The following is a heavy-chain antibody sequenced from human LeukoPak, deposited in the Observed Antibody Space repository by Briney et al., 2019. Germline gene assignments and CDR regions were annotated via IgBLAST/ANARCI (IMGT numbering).Heavy chain of an antibody. CDR3: ARGECSSTSCWYFDY. CDR2: IYHSGST. D-gene: IGHD2-2*01. Sequence: PSETLSLTCTVSGYSISSGYYWGWIRQSPGTGLEWIGSIYHSGSTYYNPSLKSRVTISVDTSKNQFSLKLSSVTAADTAVYYCARGECSSTSCWYFDYWGQGTLVTVSS. J-gene: IGHJ4*02. CDR1: GYSISSGYY. V-gene: IGHV4-38-2*02.